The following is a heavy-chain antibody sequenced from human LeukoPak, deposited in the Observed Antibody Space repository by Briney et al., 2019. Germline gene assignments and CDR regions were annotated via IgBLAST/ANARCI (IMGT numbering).Heavy chain of an antibody. CDR1: GGSISSSSYY. CDR3: VRASYDGSGYRFDP. Sequence: SETLSLTCTVSGGSISSSSYYWGWIRQPPGKGLEWIGYIYYSGSTNYNPSLKSRVTISVDTSKHQFSLKLSSVTAADTAVYYCVRASYDGSGYRFDPWGQGTLVTVSS. CDR2: IYYSGST. D-gene: IGHD3-22*01. V-gene: IGHV4-61*05. J-gene: IGHJ5*02.